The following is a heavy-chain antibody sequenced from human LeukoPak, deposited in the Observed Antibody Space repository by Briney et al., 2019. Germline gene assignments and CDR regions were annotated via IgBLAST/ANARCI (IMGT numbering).Heavy chain of an antibody. J-gene: IGHJ3*02. V-gene: IGHV1-2*02. Sequence: ASVKVSCEASGYTFTGYYMHWVRQAPGQGLEWMGWINPNSGGTNYAQKFQGRVTMTRDTSISTAYMELSRLRSDDTAVYYCARVLAAIVVVPAATNAFDIWGQGTMVTVSS. CDR1: GYTFTGYY. CDR3: ARVLAAIVVVPAATNAFDI. CDR2: INPNSGGT. D-gene: IGHD2-2*01.